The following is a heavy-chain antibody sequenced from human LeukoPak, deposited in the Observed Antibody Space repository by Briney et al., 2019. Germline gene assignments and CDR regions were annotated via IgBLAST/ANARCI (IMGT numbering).Heavy chain of an antibody. J-gene: IGHJ4*02. CDR3: ASQPPHCSGTSCYVAY. CDR2: IKQDGSEK. V-gene: IGHV3-7*03. Sequence: GGSLRLSCAASGFTFSRYWMSWVRQAPGKGLEWVANIKQDGSEKYYVDSVKGRFTISRDNSKDTLYLQMNSLRAEDTAVYYCASQPPHCSGTSCYVAYWGQGALVIVSS. CDR1: GFTFSRYW. D-gene: IGHD2-2*01.